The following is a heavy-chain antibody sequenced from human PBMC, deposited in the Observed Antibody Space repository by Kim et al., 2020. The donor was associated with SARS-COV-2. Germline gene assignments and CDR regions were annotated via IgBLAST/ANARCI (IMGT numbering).Heavy chain of an antibody. J-gene: IGHJ4*01. V-gene: IGHV4-59*08. CDR2: IYYSGST. D-gene: IGHD3-9*01. CDR3: ARHNYDILTGCNPYYFDY. CDR1: GGSISSYY. Sequence: SETLSLTCTVSGGSISSYYWSWIRQPPGKGLEWIGCIYYSGSTNYNPSLKSRVTISVDTSKNKFSLKLSSGTAAETAVYYCARHNYDILTGCNPYYFDY.